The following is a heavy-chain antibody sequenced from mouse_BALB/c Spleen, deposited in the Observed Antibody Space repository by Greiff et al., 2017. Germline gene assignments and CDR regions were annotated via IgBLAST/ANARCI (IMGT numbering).Heavy chain of an antibody. Sequence: EVQLQESGGDLVKPGGSLKLSCAASGFTFSSYGMSWVRQTPDKRLEWVATISSGGSYTYYPDSVKGRFTISRDNAKNTLYLQMSSLKSEDTAMYYCAIYDGHHGGFAYWGQGTLVTVSA. V-gene: IGHV5-6*01. D-gene: IGHD2-3*01. J-gene: IGHJ3*01. CDR3: AIYDGHHGGFAY. CDR2: ISSGGSYT. CDR1: GFTFSSYG.